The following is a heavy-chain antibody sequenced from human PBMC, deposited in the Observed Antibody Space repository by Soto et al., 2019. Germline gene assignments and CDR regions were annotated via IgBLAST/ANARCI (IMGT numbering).Heavy chain of an antibody. Sequence: QVQLVESGGGVVQPGRSLRLSCAASGFTFNRHPLHWVRQAPGKGLEWVAVISHDGNNKYYADSVKGRFTISRDNSMNMLYLQMHGLRTEDTAIFYCARASGHIYATLHGPFDHWGQGALVCVSS. D-gene: IGHD2-8*01. CDR3: ARASGHIYATLHGPFDH. J-gene: IGHJ4*02. V-gene: IGHV3-30-3*01. CDR2: ISHDGNNK. CDR1: GFTFNRHP.